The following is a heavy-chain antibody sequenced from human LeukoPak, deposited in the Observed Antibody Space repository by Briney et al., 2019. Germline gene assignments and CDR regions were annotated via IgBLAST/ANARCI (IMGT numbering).Heavy chain of an antibody. Sequence: GGSLRLSCAASGFTFSSYAMNWVRQAPGKGLEWVANIKQDGSEKYYVDSVKGRFTISRDNAKNSLYLQMNSLRAEDTAVYYCARESVYYYDSSGYYGWFDPWGQGTLVTVSS. V-gene: IGHV3-7*01. CDR3: ARESVYYYDSSGYYGWFDP. CDR2: IKQDGSEK. J-gene: IGHJ5*02. CDR1: GFTFSSYA. D-gene: IGHD3-22*01.